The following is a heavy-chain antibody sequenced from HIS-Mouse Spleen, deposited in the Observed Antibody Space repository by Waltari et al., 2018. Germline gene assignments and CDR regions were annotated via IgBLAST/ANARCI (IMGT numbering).Heavy chain of an antibody. CDR3: AREIPYSSSWYDWYFDL. D-gene: IGHD6-13*01. CDR2: IYYSGST. CDR1: GGSISSSSYY. Sequence: QLQLQESGPGLVNPSATLSLTCTGSGGSISSSSYYWGWIRQPPGKGLEWIGSIYYSGSTYYNPSLKSRVTISVDTSKNQFSLKLSSVTAADTAVYYCAREIPYSSSWYDWYFDLWGRGTLVTVSS. V-gene: IGHV4-39*07. J-gene: IGHJ2*01.